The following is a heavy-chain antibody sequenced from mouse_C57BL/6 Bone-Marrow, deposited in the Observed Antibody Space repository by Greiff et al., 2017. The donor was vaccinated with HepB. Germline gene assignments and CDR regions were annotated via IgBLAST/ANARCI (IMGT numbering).Heavy chain of an antibody. CDR3: ASGGLRLPYFDY. J-gene: IGHJ2*01. CDR1: GYTFTSYW. Sequence: VQLQQPGAELVKPGASVKMSCKASGYTFTSYWITWVKQRPGQGLEWIGDIYPGSGSTNYNEKFKSKATLTVDTSSSTAYMQLSSLTSEDSAVYYCASGGLRLPYFDYWGQGTTLTVSS. CDR2: IYPGSGST. D-gene: IGHD3-2*02. V-gene: IGHV1-55*01.